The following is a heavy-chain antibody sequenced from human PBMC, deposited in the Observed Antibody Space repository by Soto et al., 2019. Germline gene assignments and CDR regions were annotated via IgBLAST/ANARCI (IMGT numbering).Heavy chain of an antibody. D-gene: IGHD3-3*01. J-gene: IGHJ5*02. CDR3: ARGQRFSDWFDP. Sequence: XETLSLTCAVTGGTISGYYWTWIRQSAGGGLDWIGRIYSSGSTNYNPSLKSRVTISLDTSMNHFSLRLSSVTAADTAVYYCARGQRFSDWFDPWGQGTLVTVSS. CDR2: IYSSGST. CDR1: GGTISGYY. V-gene: IGHV4-4*07.